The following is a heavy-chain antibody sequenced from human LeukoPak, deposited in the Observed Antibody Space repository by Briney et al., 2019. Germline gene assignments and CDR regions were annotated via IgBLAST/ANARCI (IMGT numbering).Heavy chain of an antibody. J-gene: IGHJ3*02. CDR3: ARDRTYYYGSGSYYDAFDI. CDR2: IYYSGGT. Sequence: SETLSLTCTVSGGSISSYYWSWIRQPPGKGLEWIGYIYYSGGTNYNPSLKSRVTISVDTSKNQFSLKLSSVTAADTAVYYCARDRTYYYGSGSYYDAFDIWGQGTMVTVSS. CDR1: GGSISSYY. D-gene: IGHD3-10*01. V-gene: IGHV4-59*01.